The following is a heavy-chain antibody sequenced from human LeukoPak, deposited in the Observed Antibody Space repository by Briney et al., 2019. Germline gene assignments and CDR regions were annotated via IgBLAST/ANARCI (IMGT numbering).Heavy chain of an antibody. CDR1: GFTFSTYW. V-gene: IGHV3-74*01. CDR3: ARDGIAAVDFDY. J-gene: IGHJ4*02. Sequence: PGGSLRLSCAASGFTFSTYWMHWVRQAPGKGLVWVSRVNGDGSSTNYADSVKGRFTISRDNAKNTLYLQMNSLRAEDTAVYYCARDGIAAVDFDYWGQGILVTVSP. D-gene: IGHD6-13*01. CDR2: VNGDGSST.